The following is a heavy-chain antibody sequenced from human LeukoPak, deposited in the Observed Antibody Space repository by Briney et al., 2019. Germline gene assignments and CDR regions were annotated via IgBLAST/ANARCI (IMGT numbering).Heavy chain of an antibody. CDR2: ISYDGSNT. CDR1: GLSFSSYG. CDR3: AKDRTGSGYYYDY. D-gene: IGHD3-22*01. V-gene: IGHV3-30*18. J-gene: IGHJ4*02. Sequence: GGSLRLSCAASGLSFSSYGMHWVRQAPGKGLERVAGISYDGSNTYYADSVKGRFTISRDNSKTTVYLQMHSLRAEDTALYYCAKDRTGSGYYYDYRGQGTLVTVSS.